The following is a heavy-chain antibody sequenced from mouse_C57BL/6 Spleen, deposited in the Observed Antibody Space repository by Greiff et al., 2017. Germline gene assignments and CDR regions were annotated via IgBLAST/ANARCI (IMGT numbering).Heavy chain of an antibody. D-gene: IGHD2-12*01. CDR3: ARCSRRGDYAMDY. CDR2: IYPGSGST. V-gene: IGHV1-55*01. Sequence: VQLQQPGAELVKPGASVKMSCKASGYTFTSYWITWVKQRPGQGLEWIGDIYPGSGSTNYNEKFKSKATLTVDTSSSTAYMQLSSLTSEDSAVYYCARCSRRGDYAMDYWGQGTSVTVSS. J-gene: IGHJ4*01. CDR1: GYTFTSYW.